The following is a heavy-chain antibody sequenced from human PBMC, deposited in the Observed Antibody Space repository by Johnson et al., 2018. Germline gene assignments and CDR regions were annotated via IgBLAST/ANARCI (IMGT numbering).Heavy chain of an antibody. CDR3: ARLFHATAPSMDV. V-gene: IGHV3-23*04. CDR1: GFTFSSYA. CDR2: ISGSGGST. J-gene: IGHJ6*03. D-gene: IGHD5-18*01. Sequence: VQLVQSGGGVVQPGRSLRLSCAASGFTFSSYAMSWVRQAPGKGLEWVSAISGSGGSTYYADSVKGRFTISRDNSKNTLYRQMNSLRAGDTAVYYCARLFHATAPSMDVWGKGTTVTVSS.